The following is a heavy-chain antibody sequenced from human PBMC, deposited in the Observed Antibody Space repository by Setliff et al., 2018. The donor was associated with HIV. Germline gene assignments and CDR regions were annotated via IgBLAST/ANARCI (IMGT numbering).Heavy chain of an antibody. D-gene: IGHD2-21*02. V-gene: IGHV1-18*01. CDR3: AKTAPQPHYYYYVDV. CDR1: GYIFSTYG. CDR2: ISASNGNT. J-gene: IGHJ6*03. Sequence: ASVKVSCKASGYIFSTYGISWVRQAPGQGLEWMGWISASNGNTHYAQKVQGRVTLTTDTSTNTAYMELRSLTSDDAAVYYCAKTAPQPHYYYYVDVWGKGTTVTVSS.